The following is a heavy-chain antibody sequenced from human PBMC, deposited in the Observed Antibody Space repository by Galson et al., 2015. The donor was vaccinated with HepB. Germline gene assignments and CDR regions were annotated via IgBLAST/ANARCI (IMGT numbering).Heavy chain of an antibody. J-gene: IGHJ4*02. CDR1: GFTFSSSW. D-gene: IGHD1-14*01. CDR2: IKEDGSEK. Sequence: SLRLSCAASGFTFSSSWMSWVRQAPGKGLEWVANIKEDGSEKYYVDSVKGRFTISRDNAKKSLHLQMNSLRAEDTAVYYCATRRYYFDYWGQGTLVTVSS. CDR3: ATRRYYFDY. V-gene: IGHV3-7*03.